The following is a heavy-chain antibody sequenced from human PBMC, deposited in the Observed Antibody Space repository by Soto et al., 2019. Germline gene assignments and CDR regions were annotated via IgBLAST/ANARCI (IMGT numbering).Heavy chain of an antibody. CDR1: GFTFRGYA. CDR3: AKPYSSGYYYGAFDI. D-gene: IGHD3-22*01. V-gene: IGHV3-30-3*02. J-gene: IGHJ3*02. CDR2: ISHDGSSQ. Sequence: PGGSLRLSCEASGFTFRGYAMHWVRQAPGKGPEWVAVISHDGSSQFYTDSVKGRFYISRDNAKNSLYLQMNSLRAEDTALYYCAKPYSSGYYYGAFDIWGQGTMVTVSS.